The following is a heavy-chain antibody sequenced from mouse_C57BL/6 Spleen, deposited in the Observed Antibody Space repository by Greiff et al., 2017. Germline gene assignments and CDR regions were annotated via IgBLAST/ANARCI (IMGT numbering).Heavy chain of an antibody. V-gene: IGHV1-7*01. D-gene: IGHD2-4*01. J-gene: IGHJ3*01. Sequence: QVQLQQSGAELAKPGASVKLSCKASGYTFTSYWMHWVKQRPGQGLEWIGYINPSSGYTKYNQKFKDKATLTADKSSSTAYMQLSSLTYEDSAVCYCARARYDYDESPPEFAYWGQGTLVTVSA. CDR2: INPSSGYT. CDR3: ARARYDYDESPPEFAY. CDR1: GYTFTSYW.